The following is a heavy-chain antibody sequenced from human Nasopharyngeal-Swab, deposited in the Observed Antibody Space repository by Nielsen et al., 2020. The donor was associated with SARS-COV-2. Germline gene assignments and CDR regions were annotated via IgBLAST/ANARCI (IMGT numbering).Heavy chain of an antibody. V-gene: IGHV3-11*01. D-gene: IGHD2-2*01. CDR2: ITSSGAAM. J-gene: IGHJ3*01. CDR3: ARPACTSCPHDVFDA. CDR1: GFTFSDYY. Sequence: GGSLRLSCAASGFTFSDYYMSWIRQAPGKGLEWVSYITSSGAAMYYTDSVRGRFTISRDNAKNSLFLQMNSLRAEDTALYFCARPACTSCPHDVFDAWGPGTMVTVSS.